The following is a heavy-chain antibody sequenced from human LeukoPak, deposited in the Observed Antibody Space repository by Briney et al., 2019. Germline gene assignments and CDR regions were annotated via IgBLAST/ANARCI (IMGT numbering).Heavy chain of an antibody. V-gene: IGHV1-46*01. Sequence: GASVKLSCRAIGFSFSSHWMHWVRQAPGQGLEWLGLINPAGVVTAYAQKFQGRVTVTSDTSAGTIYMELRTLRSEDTAVYYCVREHKYNYKSFDYWGQGTLVTVSS. CDR1: GFSFSSHW. J-gene: IGHJ4*02. CDR3: VREHKYNYKSFDY. D-gene: IGHD3-16*01. CDR2: INPAGVVT.